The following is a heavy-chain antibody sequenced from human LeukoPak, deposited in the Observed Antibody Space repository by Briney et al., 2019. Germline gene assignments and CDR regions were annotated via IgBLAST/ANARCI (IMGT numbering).Heavy chain of an antibody. CDR3: AREGRSSTPGY. CDR2: ISGSGST. CDR1: GGSISSYY. D-gene: IGHD2-15*01. V-gene: IGHV4-4*07. Sequence: PSETLSLTCTVSGGSISSYYWSWIRQPPGKGLEWMGRISGSGSTDYDPSLKSRVTMSVDTSKNQFSLKLNSVTAADTAVYYCAREGRSSTPGYWGQGTLVTVSS. J-gene: IGHJ1*01.